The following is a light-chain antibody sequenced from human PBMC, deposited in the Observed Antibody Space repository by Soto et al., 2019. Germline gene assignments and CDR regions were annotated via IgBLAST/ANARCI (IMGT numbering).Light chain of an antibody. CDR3: SSYTSSSTPYMV. J-gene: IGLJ2*01. CDR2: EVS. CDR1: SSDVGGYNY. Sequence: QSVLTQPASVSGSPGQSITISCTGTSSDVGGYNYVSWHQQHPGKAPKLMIYEVSNWPSGVSNRFSGAKSGNTASLTISGLQAEDEADYYCSSYTSSSTPYMVFGGGTQLTVL. V-gene: IGLV2-14*01.